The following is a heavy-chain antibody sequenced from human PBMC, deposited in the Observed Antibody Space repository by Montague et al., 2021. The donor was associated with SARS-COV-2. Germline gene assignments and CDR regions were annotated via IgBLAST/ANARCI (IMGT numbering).Heavy chain of an antibody. CDR2: IYYSGIT. J-gene: IGHJ4*02. D-gene: IGHD2-15*01. CDR3: ARGVVAALDTSDY. Sequence: SETLSLTCTVSGDSISGLYWNWIRQPPGKGLEWIGKIYYSGITNYNPSLKSRVTISVDTSKNQFSLKLISVTAADAALYYCARGVVAALDTSDYWGQGTLVTVSS. V-gene: IGHV4-59*11. CDR1: GDSISGLY.